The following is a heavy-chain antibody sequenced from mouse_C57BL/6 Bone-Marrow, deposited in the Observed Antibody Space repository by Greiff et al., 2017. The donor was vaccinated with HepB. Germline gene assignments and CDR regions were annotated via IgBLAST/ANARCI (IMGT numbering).Heavy chain of an antibody. CDR3: TGLYYGNPLSY. D-gene: IGHD2-1*01. Sequence: EVKVEESGGGLVQPGGSMKLSCVASGFTFSNYWMNWVRQSPEKGLEWVAQIRLKSDNYATHYAESVKGRFTISRDDSKSSVYLQMNNLRAEDTGIYYSTGLYYGNPLSYWGQGTLVTVSA. J-gene: IGHJ3*01. CDR2: IRLKSDNYAT. CDR1: GFTFSNYW. V-gene: IGHV6-3*01.